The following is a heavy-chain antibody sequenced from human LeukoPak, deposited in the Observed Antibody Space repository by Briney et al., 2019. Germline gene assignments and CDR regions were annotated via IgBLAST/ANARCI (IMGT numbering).Heavy chain of an antibody. CDR1: GGSISSGDYY. CDR3: ARTSYYYYGMDV. Sequence: PSETLSLTCTVSGGSISSGDYYWSWIRQPPGKGLEWIGYIYYSGSTYYNPSLKSRVTISVDTSKNQFSLKLSSVTAADTAVNYCARTSYYYYGMDVWGQGTTVTVSS. J-gene: IGHJ6*02. V-gene: IGHV4-30-4*01. CDR2: IYYSGST.